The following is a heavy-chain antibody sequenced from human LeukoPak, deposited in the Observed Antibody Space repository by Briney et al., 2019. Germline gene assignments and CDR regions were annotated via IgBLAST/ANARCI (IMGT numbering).Heavy chain of an antibody. J-gene: IGHJ6*03. CDR1: GFTFSSYA. CDR2: ISIDGGRT. V-gene: IGHV3-23*01. CDR3: ARKGIGSSRYQNMDV. D-gene: IGHD6-25*01. Sequence: GRSLRLSCAASGFTFSSYAMSWVRQAPGKGPEWGSTISIDGGRTYYADSVKGRFTVSRDTSKNTLYLQMNSLRAEDTAVYYCARKGIGSSRYQNMDVWGKGTTVTVSS.